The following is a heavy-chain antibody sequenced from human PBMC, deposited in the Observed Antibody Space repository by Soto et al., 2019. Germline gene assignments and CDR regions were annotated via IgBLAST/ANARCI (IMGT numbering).Heavy chain of an antibody. V-gene: IGHV2-70*01. D-gene: IGHD3-10*01. CDR1: GFSLITSGMC. J-gene: IGHJ4*02. CDR2: IDWDDDK. CDR3: ARAAKDYGSGSYYKDY. Sequence: SGPTLVNPTQTLTLTCTFSGFSLITSGMCVSWIRQPPGKALEWLALIDWDDDKYYSTSLKTRLTISKDTSKNQVVLTMTNMDPVDTATYYCARAAKDYGSGSYYKDYWGQGTLVTVSS.